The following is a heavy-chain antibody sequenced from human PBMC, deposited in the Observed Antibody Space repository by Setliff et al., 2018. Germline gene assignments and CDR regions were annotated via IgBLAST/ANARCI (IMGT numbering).Heavy chain of an antibody. CDR1: GGSISSGGYY. D-gene: IGHD1-26*01. CDR2: IYYSGST. Sequence: SETLSLTCTVSGGSISSGGYYWSWIRQHPGKGLEWIGYIYYSGSTHYNPSLKSRVTISVDTSKNQFSLKLSSVTAADTAVYYCARSPEVGATTYYYYYYMDVWGKGTTVTVSS. CDR3: ARSPEVGATTYYYYYYMDV. J-gene: IGHJ6*03. V-gene: IGHV4-31*03.